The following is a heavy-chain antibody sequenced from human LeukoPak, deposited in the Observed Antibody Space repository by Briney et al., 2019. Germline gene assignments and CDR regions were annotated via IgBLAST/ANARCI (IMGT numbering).Heavy chain of an antibody. J-gene: IGHJ3*02. CDR2: IKQDGSEK. CDR3: ARVDRSSYCGGDCYLGAFDI. Sequence: GGSLRLSCAASGFTFSSYWMSWVRQAPGKGLEWVANIKQDGSEKYYVDSVKGRFTISRDNAKNSLYLQMNSLRAEDTAVYYCARVDRSSYCGGDCYLGAFDIWGQGTMVTVSS. D-gene: IGHD2-21*01. CDR1: GFTFSSYW. V-gene: IGHV3-7*01.